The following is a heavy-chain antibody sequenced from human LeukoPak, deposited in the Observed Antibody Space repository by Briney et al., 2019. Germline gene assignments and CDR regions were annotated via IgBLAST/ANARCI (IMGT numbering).Heavy chain of an antibody. J-gene: IGHJ4*02. CDR2: IIPILGIA. CDR1: GYTFTSYY. Sequence: SVKVSRKASGYTFTSYYMHWVRQSPGQEREWMGRIIPILGIANYAQKFQGRVTITADKSTSTAYMELSSLRSEDTAVYYCARAGYSSGWYSHFDYWGQGTLVTVSS. D-gene: IGHD6-19*01. V-gene: IGHV1-69*04. CDR3: ARAGYSSGWYSHFDY.